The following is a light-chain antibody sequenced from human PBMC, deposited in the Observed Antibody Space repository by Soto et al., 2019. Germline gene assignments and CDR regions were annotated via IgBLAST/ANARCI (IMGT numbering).Light chain of an antibody. J-gene: IGKJ1*01. CDR1: QSVSSY. CDR3: QQYNRYSPWA. Sequence: EIVLTQSPATLSLSPGERATLSCRASQSVSSYLAWYQQKPGQAPRLLIYDASNRATGIPARFSGSGSGTDFTLTISSLQPDDFATYYCQQYNRYSPWAFGQGTKVEIK. CDR2: DAS. V-gene: IGKV3-11*01.